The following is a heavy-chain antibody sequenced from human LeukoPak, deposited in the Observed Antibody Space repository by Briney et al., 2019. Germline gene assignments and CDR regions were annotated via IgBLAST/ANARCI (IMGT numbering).Heavy chain of an antibody. CDR3: AREVLLWFGDHSYFDY. CDR1: GGSISSYY. J-gene: IGHJ4*02. D-gene: IGHD3-10*01. CDR2: IYYSGSN. V-gene: IGHV4-59*01. Sequence: PSETLSLTCTVSGGSISSYYWSWIRQPPGKGLEWIGYIYYSGSNNYNPSLKSRVTISVDTSKNQFSLKLSSVTAADTAVYYCAREVLLWFGDHSYFDYWGQGTLVTVSS.